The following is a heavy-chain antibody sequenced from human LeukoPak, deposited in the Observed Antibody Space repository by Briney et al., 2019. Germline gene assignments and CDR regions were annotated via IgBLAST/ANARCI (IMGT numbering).Heavy chain of an antibody. CDR3: ARDSYDSSGYYAFDI. Sequence: SETLSLTCTVSGGSISSYYWSWIRQPAGKGLEWIGRIYTSGSTSYNPSLKSRVTMSGDTSKNQFSLKLSSVTAADTAVYYCARDSYDSSGYYAFDIWGQGTMVTVSS. J-gene: IGHJ3*02. CDR1: GGSISSYY. V-gene: IGHV4-4*07. D-gene: IGHD3-22*01. CDR2: IYTSGST.